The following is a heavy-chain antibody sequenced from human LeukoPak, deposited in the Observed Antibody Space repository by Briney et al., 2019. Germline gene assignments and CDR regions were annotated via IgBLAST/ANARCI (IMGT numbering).Heavy chain of an antibody. CDR2: ISGGGGST. CDR1: GFSLSSYA. CDR3: VNLYSSNH. Sequence: PGGSLRLSCAASGFSLSSYAMSWVRQAPGKGLEWVSGISGGGGSTFYADSVKGRFTISRDNSKNTLYLQMNSLRAEDTAVYYCVNLYSSNHWGQGTLVTVSS. V-gene: IGHV3-23*01. D-gene: IGHD6-19*01. J-gene: IGHJ5*02.